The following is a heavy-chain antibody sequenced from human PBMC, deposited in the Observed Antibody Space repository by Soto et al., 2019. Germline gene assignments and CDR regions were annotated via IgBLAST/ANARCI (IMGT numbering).Heavy chain of an antibody. J-gene: IGHJ3*02. CDR3: TTGVAAAGNDAFDI. V-gene: IGHV3-15*01. CDR1: GFTFSNAW. D-gene: IGHD6-13*01. CDR2: IKSKTDGGTT. Sequence: GGSLRLSCAASGFTFSNAWMSWVRQAPGKGLEWVGRIKSKTDGGTTDYAAPVKGRFTISRDDSKNTLYLQMNSLKTEDTAVYYCTTGVAAAGNDAFDIWGQGTMVTVSS.